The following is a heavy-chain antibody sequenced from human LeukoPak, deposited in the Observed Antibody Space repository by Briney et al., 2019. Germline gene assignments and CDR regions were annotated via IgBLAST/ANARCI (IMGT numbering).Heavy chain of an antibody. J-gene: IGHJ4*02. CDR1: GFTFSSYS. V-gene: IGHV3-21*01. CDR3: ARGIAAAGTDY. CDR2: ISSSSSSYI. D-gene: IGHD6-13*01. Sequence: PGGSLRLSCAASGFTFSSYSMNWVRQAPGKGLEWVSSISSSSSSYIYYADSVKGRFTISRDNAKNSLYLQMNSLRAEDTAVYYCARGIAAAGTDYWGQGTLVTVSS.